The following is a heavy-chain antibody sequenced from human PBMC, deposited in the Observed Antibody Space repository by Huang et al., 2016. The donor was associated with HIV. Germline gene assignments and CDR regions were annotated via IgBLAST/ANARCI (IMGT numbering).Heavy chain of an antibody. CDR1: GGSFSQYY. D-gene: IGHD3-3*01. CDR3: ARGHYNFGSGSSTSWYFDL. V-gene: IGHV4-34*02. J-gene: IGHJ2*01. CDR2: ISAGVAA. Sequence: QVQLEQWGAGQLKPSETLSLTCAVSGGSFSQYYWTWLRQTPGKGLEWIGEISAGVAATYNPSLRNRVAMSLVSSRSQFSLIMKSVIAADAGVYFCARGHYNFGSGSSTSWYFDLWGRGILVTVAS.